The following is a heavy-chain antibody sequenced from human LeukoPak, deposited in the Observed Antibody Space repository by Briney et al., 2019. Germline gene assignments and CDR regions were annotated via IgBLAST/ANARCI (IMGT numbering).Heavy chain of an antibody. V-gene: IGHV3-7*01. CDR2: IKQDGSEK. J-gene: IGHJ3*02. CDR3: AREGGAPWLVGDGGAFDI. CDR1: GFTFSSYW. D-gene: IGHD6-19*01. Sequence: PGGSLRLSCAASGFTFSSYWMSWVRQAPGKGLEWVANIKQDGSEKYYVDSVKGRFTISRDNAKNSLYLQMNSLRAEDTAVYYCAREGGAPWLVGDGGAFDIWGQGTMVTVSS.